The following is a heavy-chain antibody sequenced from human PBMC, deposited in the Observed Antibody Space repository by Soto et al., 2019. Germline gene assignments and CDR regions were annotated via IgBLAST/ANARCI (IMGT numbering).Heavy chain of an antibody. Sequence: PSETLSLTCAVSGGSISSGGYSWSWIRQPPGKGLEWIGYIYHSGSTYYNPSLKSRVTISVDRSKNQFSLKLRYVTAADTAVYYCARGVVRGVISWFDHWGQGTLVTVSS. CDR2: IYHSGST. D-gene: IGHD3-10*01. V-gene: IGHV4-30-2*01. CDR1: GGSISSGGYS. CDR3: ARGVVRGVISWFDH. J-gene: IGHJ5*02.